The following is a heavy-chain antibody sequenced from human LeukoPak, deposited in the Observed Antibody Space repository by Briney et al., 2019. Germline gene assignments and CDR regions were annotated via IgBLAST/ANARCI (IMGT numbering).Heavy chain of an antibody. D-gene: IGHD3-10*01. V-gene: IGHV4-38-2*01. Sequence: SETLSLTCAVSGYSISRGYYWGWIRQPPRNGLEWIGRIYHSGRTYYNPSLKRRVPISVDTSKNQFSLKLSSVTAADTAVYYCARPYYGSGSYSVHYAFDIWGQGTMVTVSS. J-gene: IGHJ3*02. CDR3: ARPYYGSGSYSVHYAFDI. CDR2: IYHSGRT. CDR1: GYSISRGYY.